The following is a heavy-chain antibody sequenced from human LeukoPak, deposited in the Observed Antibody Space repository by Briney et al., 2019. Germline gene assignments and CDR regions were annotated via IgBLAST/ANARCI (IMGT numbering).Heavy chain of an antibody. CDR2: INHSGST. CDR1: GGSFSGYY. V-gene: IGHV4-34*01. CDR3: ARHLVYGSGTQPYFDY. D-gene: IGHD3-10*01. Sequence: PSETLSLTCAVYGGSFSGYYWSWIRQPPGKGLEWIGEINHSGSTNYNPSLKSRVTISVDTSKNQFSLKLYSVTAADTAVYYCARHLVYGSGTQPYFDYWGQGTLVTVSS. J-gene: IGHJ4*02.